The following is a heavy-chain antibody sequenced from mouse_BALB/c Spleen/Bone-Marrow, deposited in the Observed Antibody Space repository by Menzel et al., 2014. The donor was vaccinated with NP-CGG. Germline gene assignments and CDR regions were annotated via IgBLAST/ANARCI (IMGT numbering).Heavy chain of an antibody. J-gene: IGHJ3*01. Sequence: HAQLQHFGAERVRAGASVRLSCKASGSSFTSYWMNWVKQRPGHGLERIGMIHPSDTETRLNQRFKDKATLTVDKSSSTAYMQLNSPTSEDSAVYYCARLEGNYGSTFDYWGQGTLVNV. CDR1: GSSFTSYW. D-gene: IGHD1-1*01. V-gene: IGHV1-74*04. CDR3: ARLEGNYGSTFDY. CDR2: IHPSDTET.